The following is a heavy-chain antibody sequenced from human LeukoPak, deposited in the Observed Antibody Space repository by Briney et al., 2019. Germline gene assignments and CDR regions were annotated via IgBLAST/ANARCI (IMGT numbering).Heavy chain of an antibody. CDR3: AKEAHYYDSSGYYYVPYFDY. J-gene: IGHJ4*02. V-gene: IGHV3-23*01. CDR2: ISGSGGST. CDR1: GFTLSSYA. Sequence: GGSLRLSCAASGFTLSSYAMSWVRQAPGKGLEWVSAISGSGGSTYYADSVKGRFTISRDNSKNTLYLQMNSLRAEDTAVYYCAKEAHYYDSSGYYYVPYFDYWGQGTLVTVSS. D-gene: IGHD3-22*01.